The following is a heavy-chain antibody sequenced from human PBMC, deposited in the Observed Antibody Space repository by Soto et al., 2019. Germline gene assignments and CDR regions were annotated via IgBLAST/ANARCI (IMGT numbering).Heavy chain of an antibody. J-gene: IGHJ2*01. CDR1: GFTFGSYW. CDR2: IKQDGTEK. D-gene: IGHD2-2*01. CDR3: ARFATSPFDYWHFDL. Sequence: PGGSLRLSCAASGFTFGSYWMSWVRQAPGKGLEWVANIKQDGTEKYYVDSVKGRFTISGDNAKNSLYLQMNSLRAEDTAVYYCARFATSPFDYWHFDLWGRGALGTVSS. V-gene: IGHV3-7*03.